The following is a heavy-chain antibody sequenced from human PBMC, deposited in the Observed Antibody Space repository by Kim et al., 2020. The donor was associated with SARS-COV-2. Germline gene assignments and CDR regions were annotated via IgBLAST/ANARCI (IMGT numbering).Heavy chain of an antibody. V-gene: IGHV3-23*01. D-gene: IGHD3-22*01. J-gene: IGHJ4*02. Sequence: CVDGRLTISRDISKNTLYLQMNSLRAEDTAVYYCAKDLDDYDSSGYYSAYWGQGTLVTVSS. CDR3: AKDLDDYDSSGYYSAY.